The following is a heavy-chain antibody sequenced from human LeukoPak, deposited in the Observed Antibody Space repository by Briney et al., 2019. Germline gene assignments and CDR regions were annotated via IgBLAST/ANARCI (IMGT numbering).Heavy chain of an antibody. Sequence: PGGSLRLSCAASGFTFSSYGMHWVRQAPGKGLEWVAVISYDGSNKYYADSVKGRFTISRDNSKNTLYLQMNSLRAEDTAVYYCAKDWGYCSSTSCYRYYYYGMDVWGQGITVTVSS. J-gene: IGHJ6*02. D-gene: IGHD2-2*01. CDR2: ISYDGSNK. CDR1: GFTFSSYG. CDR3: AKDWGYCSSTSCYRYYYYGMDV. V-gene: IGHV3-30*18.